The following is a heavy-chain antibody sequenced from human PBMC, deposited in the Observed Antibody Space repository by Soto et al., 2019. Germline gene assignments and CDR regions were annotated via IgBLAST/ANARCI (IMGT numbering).Heavy chain of an antibody. D-gene: IGHD1-26*01. Sequence: QVQLVQSGAEVKKPGASVKVSCKASGYTFTSYYMHWVRQAPGQGLEWMGTINPSGGSTSYAQKLRGSATMTRDTCTSTAYMGLSSLRSEDPAVYYCASRGGTSYSYSMDVWGQGTTVTVSS. CDR3: ASRGGTSYSYSMDV. CDR1: GYTFTSYY. CDR2: INPSGGST. J-gene: IGHJ6*02. V-gene: IGHV1-46*04.